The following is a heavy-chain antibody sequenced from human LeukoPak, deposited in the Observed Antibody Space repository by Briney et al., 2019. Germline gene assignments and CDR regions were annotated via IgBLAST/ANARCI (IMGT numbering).Heavy chain of an antibody. D-gene: IGHD6-13*01. V-gene: IGHV1-46*01. J-gene: IGHJ5*02. CDR3: ARLDFYSSSWYWRGYTNKNWFDP. CDR2: INPSGGST. Sequence: ASVKVSCTESGYTFTSYYMHWVRQAPGQGLEWMGIINPSGGSTSYAQKFQGRVTMTRNTSISTAYMELSSLRSEDTAVYYCARLDFYSSSWYWRGYTNKNWFDPWGQGTLVTVSS. CDR1: GYTFTSYY.